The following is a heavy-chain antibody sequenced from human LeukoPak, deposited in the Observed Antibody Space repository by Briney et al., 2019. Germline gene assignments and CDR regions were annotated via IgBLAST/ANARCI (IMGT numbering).Heavy chain of an antibody. D-gene: IGHD3-9*01. CDR1: GYTFTGYY. J-gene: IGHJ4*02. CDR2: INPNSGGT. V-gene: IGHV1-2*02. CDR3: ARSRLRYFDWHTYDY. Sequence: ASVKVSCKSSGYTFTGYYMHWVRQAPGQGLEWMGWINPNSGGTNYAQKFQGRVTMTRDTSISTAYMELSRLRSDDTAVYYRARSRLRYFDWHTYDYWGQGTLVTVSS.